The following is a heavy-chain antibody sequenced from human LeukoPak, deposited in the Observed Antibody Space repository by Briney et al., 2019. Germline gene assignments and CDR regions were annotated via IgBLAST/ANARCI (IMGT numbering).Heavy chain of an antibody. J-gene: IGHJ4*02. Sequence: IIYPGVSDTRYSPSFQGQVTISADKSISTAYLQWSSLKASDTAMYYCARHDLRGYSYGVNYWGQGTLVSVSS. CDR3: ARHDLRGYSYGVNY. D-gene: IGHD5-18*01. V-gene: IGHV5-51*01. CDR2: IYPGVSDT.